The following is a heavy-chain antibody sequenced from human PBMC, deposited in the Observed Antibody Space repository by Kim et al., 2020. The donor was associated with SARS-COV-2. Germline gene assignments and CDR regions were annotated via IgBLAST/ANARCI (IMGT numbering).Heavy chain of an antibody. D-gene: IGHD2-15*01. J-gene: IGHJ4*02. V-gene: IGHV1-3*01. CDR1: GYTFTSYA. Sequence: ASVKVSCKASGYTFTSYAMHWVRQAPGQRLEWMGWINAGNGNTKYSQKFQGRVTITRDTSASTAYMELSSLRSEDTAVYYCAREDIVVVVADPLAAPDYWGQGTLVTVSS. CDR3: AREDIVVVVADPLAAPDY. CDR2: INAGNGNT.